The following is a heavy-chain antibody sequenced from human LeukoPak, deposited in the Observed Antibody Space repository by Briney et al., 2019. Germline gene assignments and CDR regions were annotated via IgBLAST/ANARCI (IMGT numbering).Heavy chain of an antibody. CDR1: GYTFTSYY. D-gene: IGHD6-19*01. CDR2: INPSGGST. J-gene: IGHJ4*02. Sequence: ASVKVSCKASGYTFTSYYMHWVRQAPGQGLEWMGIINPSGGSTSYAQKFQGRVTMTRDTSTSTVYMELSSLRSEDTAVYYCARDRGIAVAGRVFDYWGQGTLVTVSS. CDR3: ARDRGIAVAGRVFDY. V-gene: IGHV1-46*01.